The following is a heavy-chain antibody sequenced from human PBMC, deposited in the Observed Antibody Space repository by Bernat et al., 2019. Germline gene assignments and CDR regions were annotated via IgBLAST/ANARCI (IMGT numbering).Heavy chain of an antibody. D-gene: IGHD6-13*01. J-gene: IGHJ3*02. Sequence: VQLVESGGGVVQPGRSLRLSCAASGFTFSSYSLNWVRQAPGKGLEWVSSISSSSSYIYYADSVKGRFTISRDNAKNSLYLQMNSLRAEDTAVYYCARATIAAAGTGDAFDIWGQGTMVTVSS. CDR3: ARATIAAAGTGDAFDI. V-gene: IGHV3-21*01. CDR2: ISSSSSYI. CDR1: GFTFSSYS.